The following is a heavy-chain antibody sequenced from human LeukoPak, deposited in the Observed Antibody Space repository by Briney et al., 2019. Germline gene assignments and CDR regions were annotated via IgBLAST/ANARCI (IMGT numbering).Heavy chain of an antibody. D-gene: IGHD4-23*01. V-gene: IGHV3-21*01. CDR1: GFTFSSYS. J-gene: IGHJ6*03. CDR2: ISRSSSYI. CDR3: AREGNSDYMDV. Sequence: GGSLRLSCAASGFTFSSYSMNWVRQAPGKGLEWVSSISRSSSYIYYADSVKGRFTISRDNAKNSLYLQMNSLRAEDTAVYYCAREGNSDYMDVWGKGTTVTVSS.